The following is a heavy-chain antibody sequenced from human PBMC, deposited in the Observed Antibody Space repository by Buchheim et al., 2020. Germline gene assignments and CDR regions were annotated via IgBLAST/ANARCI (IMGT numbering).Heavy chain of an antibody. J-gene: IGHJ4*02. CDR2: SYYSGST. CDR3: VRQNCSSTNCYVLWYFDS. CDR1: GGSISSTSYY. V-gene: IGHV4-39*01. Sequence: QLQLQESGPGLVKPSETLSLTCTVSGGSISSTSYYWGWIRQSPGKGLEWIGSSYYSGSTYYNPSLKSRVTISVDTSKNQFSLKLSSVTAADTAVYYCVRQNCSSTNCYVLWYFDSWAREP. D-gene: IGHD2-2*01.